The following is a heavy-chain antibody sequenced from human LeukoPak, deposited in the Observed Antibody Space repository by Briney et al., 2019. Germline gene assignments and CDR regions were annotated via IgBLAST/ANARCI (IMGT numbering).Heavy chain of an antibody. CDR2: IHPEGDEK. CDR3: ARGDAFSGDH. V-gene: IGHV3-7*04. CDR1: GFTFGNFW. J-gene: IGHJ4*02. Sequence: GGSLRLSCVASGFTFGNFWMSWIRHSPGRGLEWVANIHPEGDEKYHVESVMGRFTISRDNAESSLFLQMNGLRAEDTAVYYCARGDAFSGDHWGQGTLVTVSS.